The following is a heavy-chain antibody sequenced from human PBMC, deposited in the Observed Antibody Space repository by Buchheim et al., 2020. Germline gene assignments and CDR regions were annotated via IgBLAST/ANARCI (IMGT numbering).Heavy chain of an antibody. Sequence: QLQLQESGSGLVKPSETLSLTCTVSGGSISSSSHYWGWIRQPPGKGLEWIGNIYYSGSTYYNLSLKSRVTISIDTSKNQFSLKLSSVTAADTAIYYCARRVQGSSWSDYWGQGTL. J-gene: IGHJ4*02. V-gene: IGHV4-39*01. CDR1: GGSISSSSHY. D-gene: IGHD6-13*01. CDR2: IYYSGST. CDR3: ARRVQGSSWSDY.